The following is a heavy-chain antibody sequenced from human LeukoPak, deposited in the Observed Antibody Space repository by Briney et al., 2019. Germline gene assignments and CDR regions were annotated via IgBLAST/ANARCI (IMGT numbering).Heavy chain of an antibody. CDR2: ICGGGHCT. D-gene: IGHD2-2*01. CDR1: GFSFSSYA. CDR3: ARGPQRGAAANYYGMDV. J-gene: IGHJ6*02. V-gene: IGHV3-23*01. Sequence: GGSLRLSCAASGFSFSSYAMSWVRQAPGKGLEWVSAICGGGHCTYYADSVKGRFTISGDNTKSTLYLQMNSLTSEDTAVYYCARGPQRGAAANYYGMDVWGQGTTVTVSS.